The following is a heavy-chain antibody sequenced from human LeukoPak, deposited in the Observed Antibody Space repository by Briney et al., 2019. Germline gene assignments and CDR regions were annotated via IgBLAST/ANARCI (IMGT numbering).Heavy chain of an antibody. J-gene: IGHJ4*02. CDR1: GASVSTYY. D-gene: IGHD6-13*01. Sequence: SETLSLTCTVSGASVSTYYWTWIRQPPGKGLEWIGYIHHSGSTSYNPSLKSRVTISLDTSKNQFSLKLTSVTAADTAVYYCARQEQQLDYYFDYWGQGTLVTVSS. CDR2: IHHSGST. CDR3: ARQEQQLDYYFDY. V-gene: IGHV4-59*08.